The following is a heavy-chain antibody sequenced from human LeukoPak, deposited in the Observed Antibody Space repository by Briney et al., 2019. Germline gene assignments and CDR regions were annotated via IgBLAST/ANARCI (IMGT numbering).Heavy chain of an antibody. V-gene: IGHV4-39*07. J-gene: IGHJ4*02. CDR2: IYESGST. Sequence: SETLSLTCTVSGDSISSSSFYWGWIRQSPGKGLEWIGSIYESGSTYYNPSLKSRVTISVDTSKNQFSLKLSSVTAADTAVYYCARDARYSSSWYVDYWGQGTLVTVSS. CDR3: ARDARYSSSWYVDY. CDR1: GDSISSSSFY. D-gene: IGHD6-13*01.